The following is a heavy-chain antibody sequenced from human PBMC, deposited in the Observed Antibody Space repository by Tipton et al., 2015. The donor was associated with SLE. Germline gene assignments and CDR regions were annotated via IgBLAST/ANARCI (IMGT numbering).Heavy chain of an antibody. CDR1: GFTFSSYA. V-gene: IGHV3-23*01. Sequence: LSLTCAASGFTFSSYAMSWVRQAPGKGLEWVSAISGSGGSTYYADSVKGRFTISRDNSKNTLYLQMNSLRAEDTAVYYCAKVAGVSGNYYLDYWGQGTLVTVSS. J-gene: IGHJ4*02. D-gene: IGHD1-26*01. CDR2: ISGSGGST. CDR3: AKVAGVSGNYYLDY.